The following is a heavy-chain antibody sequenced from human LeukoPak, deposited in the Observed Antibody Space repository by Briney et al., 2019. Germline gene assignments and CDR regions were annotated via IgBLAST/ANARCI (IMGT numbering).Heavy chain of an antibody. Sequence: PSETLSLTCTVSGGSVSSYYWSWIRQPPGKGLEWIGEINHSGSTNYNPSLKSRVTISVDTSKNQFSLKLSSVTAADTAVYYCARGPRATIFGVVIFGYWFDPWGQGTLVTVSS. V-gene: IGHV4-34*01. CDR2: INHSGST. J-gene: IGHJ5*02. CDR3: ARGPRATIFGVVIFGYWFDP. D-gene: IGHD3-3*01. CDR1: GGSVSSYY.